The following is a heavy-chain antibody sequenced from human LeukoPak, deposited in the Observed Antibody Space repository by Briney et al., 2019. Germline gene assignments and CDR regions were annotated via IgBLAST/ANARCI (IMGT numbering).Heavy chain of an antibody. CDR3: ARAIRGYSYVLDY. D-gene: IGHD5-18*01. J-gene: IGHJ4*02. CDR1: GFTFSSYW. CDR2: INHNGNVN. Sequence: GGSLRLSCAASGFTFSSYWMNWARQAPGKGLEWVASINHNGNVNYYVDSVKGRFTISRDNAKNSLYLQMSNLRDEDTAVYFCARAIRGYSYVLDYWGQGTLVTVSP. V-gene: IGHV3-7*03.